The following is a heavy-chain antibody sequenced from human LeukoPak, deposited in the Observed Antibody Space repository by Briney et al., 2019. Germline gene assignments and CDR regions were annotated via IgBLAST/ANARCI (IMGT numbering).Heavy chain of an antibody. CDR3: ATEGPNYYMDV. V-gene: IGHV1-69*05. CDR2: IIPIFGTA. CDR1: GGTFSSYA. J-gene: IGHJ6*03. Sequence: SVKVSCKASGGTFSSYAISWVQQAPGQGLEWMGGIIPIFGTANYAQKFQGRVTITTDESTTTAHMELISLTSDDTAVYFCATEGPNYYMDVWGKGTTVTVSS.